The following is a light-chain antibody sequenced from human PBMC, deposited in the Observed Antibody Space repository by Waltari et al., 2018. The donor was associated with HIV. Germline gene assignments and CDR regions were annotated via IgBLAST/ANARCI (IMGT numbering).Light chain of an antibody. Sequence: YVLTQPPSVSVVPGQTATVACLGHNIGSNEVNWYRQRPGPAPVVVVHDDHDRPSDIPVRISGSNSGDMATLTIENVESDDEAVYSCQVWDPNDDWVFGGGTKLTVL. V-gene: IGLV3-21*02. J-gene: IGLJ3*02. CDR1: NIGSNE. CDR3: QVWDPNDDWV. CDR2: DDH.